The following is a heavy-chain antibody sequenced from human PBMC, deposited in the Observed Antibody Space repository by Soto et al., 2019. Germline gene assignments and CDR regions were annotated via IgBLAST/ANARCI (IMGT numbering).Heavy chain of an antibody. V-gene: IGHV1-3*01. CDR1: GYTFTSYA. D-gene: IGHD1-7*01. Sequence: GASVKVSCKASGYTFTSYAMHWVRQAPGQRLEWMGWINAGNGNTKYSQKFQGRVTITRDTSASTAYMELSSLRSEDTAVYYCARAWNWSYYYYGMDVWGQGTTVTVS. CDR2: INAGNGNT. CDR3: ARAWNWSYYYYGMDV. J-gene: IGHJ6*02.